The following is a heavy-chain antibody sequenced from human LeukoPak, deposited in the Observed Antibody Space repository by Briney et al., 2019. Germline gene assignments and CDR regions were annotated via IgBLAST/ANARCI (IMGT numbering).Heavy chain of an antibody. CDR3: ASLRKRGGAFDL. CDR1: RGSISSPNYY. CDR2: IYSSGTT. Sequence: SETLSLTCSVSRGSISSPNYYWGWIRQPPGKGLEWIGNIYSSGTTYYNPSLPSLKSRVTILIDTSNSQFSLRLRSVTAADTAVYYCASLRKRGGAFDLWGQGTVVTVFS. J-gene: IGHJ3*01. V-gene: IGHV4-39*07.